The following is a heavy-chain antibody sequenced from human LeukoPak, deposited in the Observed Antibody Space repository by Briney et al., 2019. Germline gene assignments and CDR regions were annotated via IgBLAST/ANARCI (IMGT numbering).Heavy chain of an antibody. CDR2: IYRSGST. CDR3: ARYRGASGYHFDY. J-gene: IGHJ4*02. D-gene: IGHD5-12*01. Sequence: SETLSLTCAVSGGSISSSNWWSWVRQPPGKGLEWIGEIYRSGSTNYNPSLKSRVTISVDKSKNQFSLRLSSVTAADTAMYYCARYRGASGYHFDYWGQGTLVTVSS. CDR1: GGSISSSNW. V-gene: IGHV4-4*02.